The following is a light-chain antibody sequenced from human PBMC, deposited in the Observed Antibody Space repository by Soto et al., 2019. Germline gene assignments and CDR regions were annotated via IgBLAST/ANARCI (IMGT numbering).Light chain of an antibody. CDR2: DVS. Sequence: IHMTQSPSTLSASVVHGVTITCRASQNIDKLLAWYQQKPGKAPKLLIYDVSNLQSGVPPRFSGSGSGTDFTLAISSLQPEDSATYYCLQDINYPWRFGQGTKVDIK. CDR1: QNIDKL. CDR3: LQDINYPWR. J-gene: IGKJ1*01. V-gene: IGKV1-6*01.